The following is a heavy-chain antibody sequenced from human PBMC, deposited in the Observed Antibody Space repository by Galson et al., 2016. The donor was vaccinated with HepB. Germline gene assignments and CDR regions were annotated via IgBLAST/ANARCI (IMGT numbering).Heavy chain of an antibody. J-gene: IGHJ6*02. D-gene: IGHD3-22*01. V-gene: IGHV2-5*02. CDR2: IFWDDET. CDR3: ARRLMYHDSGGNPVILGYSMDV. CDR1: GFSLTTSGVG. Sequence: PALVKPTQTLTLTCTLSGFSLTTSGVGVGWIRQPPGKALEWLALIFWDDETLYSTSLESRLTITKDTSKNLVVLTLPNVDPVDTATYYCARRLMYHDSGGNPVILGYSMDVWGQGTTVSVSS.